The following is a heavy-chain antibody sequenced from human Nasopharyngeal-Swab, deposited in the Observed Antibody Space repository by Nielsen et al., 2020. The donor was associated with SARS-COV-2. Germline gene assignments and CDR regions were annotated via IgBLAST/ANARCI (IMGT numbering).Heavy chain of an antibody. Sequence: GGSLRLSCAASGFTFSSYAMSWVRQAPGKGLEWVSAISGSGGSTYYADSVKGRFTISRDNSKNTLYLQTNSLRAEDTAVYYCAKSKGYYGDYYFDYWGQGTLVTVSS. CDR3: AKSKGYYGDYYFDY. D-gene: IGHD4-17*01. V-gene: IGHV3-23*01. CDR1: GFTFSSYA. CDR2: ISGSGGST. J-gene: IGHJ4*02.